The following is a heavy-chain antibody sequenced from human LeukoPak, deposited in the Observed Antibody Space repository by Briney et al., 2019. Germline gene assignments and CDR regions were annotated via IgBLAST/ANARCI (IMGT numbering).Heavy chain of an antibody. CDR2: IIPILGIA. V-gene: IGHV1-69*04. CDR1: GGTFSSYA. Sequence: ASVKVSCKASGGTFSSYAISWVRQAPGQGLEWMGRIIPILGIANYAQKFQGRVTITADKSTSAAYMELSSLRSEDTAVYYCARRGYGDYYYGMDVWGQGTTVTVSS. D-gene: IGHD4-17*01. CDR3: ARRGYGDYYYGMDV. J-gene: IGHJ6*02.